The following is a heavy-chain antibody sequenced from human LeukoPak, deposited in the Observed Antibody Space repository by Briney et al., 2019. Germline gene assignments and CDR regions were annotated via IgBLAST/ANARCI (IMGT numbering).Heavy chain of an antibody. D-gene: IGHD4-23*01. CDR1: DGSINSYY. J-gene: IGHJ4*02. Sequence: SETLSLTCTVSDGSINSYYWSWIRQPAGKGLEWIGRIYSSGSTNYNPSLKSRVSMSVDTSKNQFSLKLTSVTAAGTAVYYCARGGKATVVTMWGQGILVTVSS. V-gene: IGHV4-4*07. CDR2: IYSSGST. CDR3: ARGGKATVVTM.